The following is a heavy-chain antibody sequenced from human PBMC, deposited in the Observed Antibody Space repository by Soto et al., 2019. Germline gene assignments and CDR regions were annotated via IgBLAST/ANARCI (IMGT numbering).Heavy chain of an antibody. Sequence: QVQLQESGPGLVNPSQTLSLTCTVSGGSISSGGYYWSWIRQHPGKGLEWIGYIYYSGSTYYNPSLKSRFTISVDTSKNQFSLKLSSVTAADTAVYYCAREGCSGGSCIFDYWGQGTLVTVSS. CDR3: AREGCSGGSCIFDY. V-gene: IGHV4-31*03. CDR1: GGSISSGGYY. D-gene: IGHD2-15*01. CDR2: IYYSGST. J-gene: IGHJ4*02.